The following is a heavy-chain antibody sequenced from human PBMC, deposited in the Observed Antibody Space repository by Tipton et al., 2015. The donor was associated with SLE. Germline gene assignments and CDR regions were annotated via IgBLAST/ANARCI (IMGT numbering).Heavy chain of an antibody. CDR3: ARAPGLDRDYYYYYYMDV. Sequence: TLSLTCAVYGGSFSGYYWNWTRQPPGKGLEWIGEINHSGGTKYNPSLKSRVTISVDTSKNQFSLKLSSVTAADTAVYYCARAPGLDRDYYYYYYMDVWGKGTTVTVSS. CDR2: INHSGGT. J-gene: IGHJ6*03. V-gene: IGHV4-34*01. D-gene: IGHD3/OR15-3a*01. CDR1: GGSFSGYY.